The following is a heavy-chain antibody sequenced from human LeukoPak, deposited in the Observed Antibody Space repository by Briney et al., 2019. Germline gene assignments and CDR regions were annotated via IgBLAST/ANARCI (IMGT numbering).Heavy chain of an antibody. J-gene: IGHJ3*02. V-gene: IGHV4-38-2*02. CDR3: ARAAKRDGYNSDDAFDI. CDR2: IYHSGST. Sequence: SETLSLTCTVSGYSISSGYYWGWIRQPPGKGLERIGSIYHSGSTYYNPSLKSRVTISVDTSKNQFSLKLSSVTAADTAVYYCARAAKRDGYNSDDAFDIWGQGTMVTVSS. CDR1: GYSISSGYY. D-gene: IGHD5-24*01.